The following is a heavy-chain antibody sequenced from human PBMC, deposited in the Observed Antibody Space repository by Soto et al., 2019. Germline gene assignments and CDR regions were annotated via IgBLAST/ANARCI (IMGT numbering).Heavy chain of an antibody. CDR2: ISAYNGNT. CDR3: AIATPDSDYGDYESYNWFDP. CDR1: GYTFTSYG. D-gene: IGHD4-17*01. J-gene: IGHJ5*02. V-gene: IGHV1-18*01. Sequence: GASVKVSCKASGYTFTSYGISWVRQAPGQGLEWMGWISAYNGNTNYAQKLQGRVTMTTDTSTSTAYMELRSLRSDDTAVYYFAIATPDSDYGDYESYNWFDPWGQGTLVTVSS.